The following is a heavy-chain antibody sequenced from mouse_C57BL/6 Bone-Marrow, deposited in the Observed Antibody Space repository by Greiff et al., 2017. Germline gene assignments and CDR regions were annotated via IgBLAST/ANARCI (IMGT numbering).Heavy chain of an antibody. J-gene: IGHJ3*01. CDR2: IDPETGGT. D-gene: IGHD2-1*01. CDR3: TRRDHGNFEGFAY. Sequence: VQVVESGAELVRPGASVTLSCKASGYTFTDYEMHWVKQTPVHGLEWIGAIDPETGGTAYNQKFKGKAILTADKSSSTAYMELRSLTSEDSAVYYCTRRDHGNFEGFAYWGQGTLVTVSA. V-gene: IGHV1-15*01. CDR1: GYTFTDYE.